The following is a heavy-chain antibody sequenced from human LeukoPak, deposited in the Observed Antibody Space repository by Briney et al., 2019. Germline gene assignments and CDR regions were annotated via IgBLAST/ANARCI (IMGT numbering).Heavy chain of an antibody. CDR1: GGSISTYY. D-gene: IGHD3-9*01. CDR3: ARREFDILTGYSTWYFDL. Sequence: SETLSLTCTVSGGSISTYYWSWIRQPPGKGLEWIGYIYYNGNANYNPSLKSRVTISVDTSKSQFSLKLSSVTAADTAVYYCARREFDILTGYSTWYFDLWGRGTLVTVSS. CDR2: IYYNGNA. J-gene: IGHJ2*01. V-gene: IGHV4-59*08.